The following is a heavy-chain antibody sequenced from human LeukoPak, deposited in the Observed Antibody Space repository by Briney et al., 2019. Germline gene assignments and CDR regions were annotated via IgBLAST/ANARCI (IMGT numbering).Heavy chain of an antibody. CDR2: ISTYNGDT. V-gene: IGHV1-18*01. J-gene: IGHJ6*03. Sequence: ASVKVSCKASGYSFTNYAINWVRQAPGQGLEWMGWISTYNGDTSYAQNLQGRVSITTDTSTGTAYMELRSLRSDDTAVYYCAREVTWQVEYVYYYMDVWGKGTTVTVSS. D-gene: IGHD2/OR15-2a*01. CDR3: AREVTWQVEYVYYYMDV. CDR1: GYSFTNYA.